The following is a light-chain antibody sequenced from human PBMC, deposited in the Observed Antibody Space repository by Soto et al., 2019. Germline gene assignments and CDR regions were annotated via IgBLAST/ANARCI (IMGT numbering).Light chain of an antibody. CDR1: QGISSN. V-gene: IGKV1-9*01. J-gene: IGKJ5*01. CDR3: QQVNSFPST. CDR2: AAS. Sequence: IQLTQSPSSLSASVGARVTTTARAGQGISSNLAWYQQKPGKAPKLLIYAASTLKTGVPSRFSGGGSGTDFTLTLSSLQPEDFATYYCQQVNSFPSTFGQGTRLEIK.